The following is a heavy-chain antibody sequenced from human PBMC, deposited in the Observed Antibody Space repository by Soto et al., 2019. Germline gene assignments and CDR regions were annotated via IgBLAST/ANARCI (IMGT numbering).Heavy chain of an antibody. CDR3: ARVERGTATTVVDAFDI. V-gene: IGHV4-34*01. Sequence: QEQLQQWGAGLLKPSETLSLTCAVYGGFVSSGNYYWSWIRQPPGKVLEWIGEMSHSGGTHFKPSLKSRGTISVDTSKNQFSLKMSSVTAADTALYYCARVERGTATTVVDAFDIWGPGTMVTVSS. D-gene: IGHD6-13*01. J-gene: IGHJ3*02. CDR1: GGFVSSGNYY. CDR2: MSHSGGT.